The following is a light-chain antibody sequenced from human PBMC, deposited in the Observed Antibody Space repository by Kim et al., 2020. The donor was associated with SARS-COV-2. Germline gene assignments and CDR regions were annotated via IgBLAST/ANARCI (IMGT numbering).Light chain of an antibody. J-gene: IGKJ4*01. CDR1: QSVTRN. Sequence: VSQGQRAPLSSRASQSVTRNLAWYQQNPGQAPRLLIYGASTRATGIPARLSGSGSGTEVTLTISSLQSEDFAVYYCQQYNKWPLTFGGGTKVDIK. CDR2: GAS. V-gene: IGKV3-15*01. CDR3: QQYNKWPLT.